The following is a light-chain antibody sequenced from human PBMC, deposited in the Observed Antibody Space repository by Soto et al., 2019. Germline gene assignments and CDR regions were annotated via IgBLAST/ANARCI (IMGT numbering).Light chain of an antibody. V-gene: IGKV3-20*01. Sequence: EIVLTQSPGTLSLSPGERATLSCRATQSVSSSYLAWYQQKPGQAPRLLIYGASRRATGFPDRFSGSGSGTDFTLTISRLEPEDFAVYYCHQYGSSPWTFGQGTKVDIK. CDR1: QSVSSSY. CDR2: GAS. CDR3: HQYGSSPWT. J-gene: IGKJ1*01.